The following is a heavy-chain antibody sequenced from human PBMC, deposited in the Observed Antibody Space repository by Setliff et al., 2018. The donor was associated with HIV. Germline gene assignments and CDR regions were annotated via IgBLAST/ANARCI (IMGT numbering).Heavy chain of an antibody. D-gene: IGHD3-22*01. CDR1: GGSISSSSYF. CDR3: AKERFTLIGLDSFDI. CDR2: IYYSGST. J-gene: IGHJ3*02. Sequence: LSLTCTVSGGSISSSSYFWGWIRQPPGKGLEWIGSIYYSGSTYYNSSLEVRVTISLDTSENQFSLKLSSVTAADTAVYYCAKERFTLIGLDSFDIWGQGTMVTVSS. V-gene: IGHV4-39*07.